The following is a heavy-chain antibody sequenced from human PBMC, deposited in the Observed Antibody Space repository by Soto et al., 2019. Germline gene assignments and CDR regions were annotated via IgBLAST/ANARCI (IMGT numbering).Heavy chain of an antibody. J-gene: IGHJ4*02. CDR1: GFPFSRHA. CDR2: IGSDGST. Sequence: GGSLRLSCAASGFPFSRHAMAWVRRAAGRGLEWVATIGSDGSTYHAESVKGRFSISRDNYGNMLHLQLNSLRVEDTGIYYCAKGPYNHRFESWGQGSLVTVSS. D-gene: IGHD1-1*01. V-gene: IGHV3-23*01. CDR3: AKGPYNHRFES.